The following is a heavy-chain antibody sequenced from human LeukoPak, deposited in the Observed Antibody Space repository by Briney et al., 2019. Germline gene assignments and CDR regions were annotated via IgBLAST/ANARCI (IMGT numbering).Heavy chain of an antibody. CDR1: GGSISSGGYY. D-gene: IGHD3-10*01. CDR2: IYYSGST. J-gene: IGHJ4*02. V-gene: IGHV4-31*03. CDR3: AREAPYGSGINYFDY. Sequence: PSETLSLTCTVSGGSISSGGYYWSWIRQHPGKGLEWIGYIYYSGSTYYNPSLKSRVTISVDTSKNQFSLKLSSVTAADTAVYYCAREAPYGSGINYFDYWGQGTLVTVSS.